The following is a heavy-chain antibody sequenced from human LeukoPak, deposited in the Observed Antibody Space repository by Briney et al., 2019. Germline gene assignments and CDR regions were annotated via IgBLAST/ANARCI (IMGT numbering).Heavy chain of an antibody. D-gene: IGHD3-22*01. V-gene: IGHV3-30-3*01. J-gene: IGHJ4*02. CDR3: ARVDSSGYYDNFDY. Sequence: GRSLRLSCAASGFTFSSYAMHWVRQAPGKGLGWVAVISYDGSNKYYADSVKGRFTISRDNSKNTLYLQMNSLRAEDMAVYYCARVDSSGYYDNFDYWGQGTLVTVSS. CDR2: ISYDGSNK. CDR1: GFTFSSYA.